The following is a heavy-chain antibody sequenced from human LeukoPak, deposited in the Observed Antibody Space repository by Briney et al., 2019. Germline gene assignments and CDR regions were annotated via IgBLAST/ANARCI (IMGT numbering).Heavy chain of an antibody. J-gene: IGHJ1*01. D-gene: IGHD3-16*01. Sequence: GGSLRLSCAASGFTVSSNYMSWVRQAPGKGLEWVLVIYSGGSTYYADSVKGRFTISRDNSKNTLYLQMNSLRAEDTAVYYCARDPPAWGFQHWGQGTLVTVSS. CDR1: GFTVSSNY. CDR2: IYSGGST. V-gene: IGHV3-53*01. CDR3: ARDPPAWGFQH.